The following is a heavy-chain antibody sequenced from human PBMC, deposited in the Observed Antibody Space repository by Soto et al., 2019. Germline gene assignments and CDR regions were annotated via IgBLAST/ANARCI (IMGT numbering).Heavy chain of an antibody. V-gene: IGHV3-30*03. CDR3: ARDRTTPYLFDY. J-gene: IGHJ4*02. Sequence: PGGSLRLSCASSGFIFSNFGLHWVRQAPGKGLEWLALISYDGTKTYYADSVKGRFTISRDNSKNTLYLQMTTLRAEDTAVYDCARDRTTPYLFDYWGQGTQVTVSS. D-gene: IGHD1-1*01. CDR1: GFIFSNFG. CDR2: ISYDGTKT.